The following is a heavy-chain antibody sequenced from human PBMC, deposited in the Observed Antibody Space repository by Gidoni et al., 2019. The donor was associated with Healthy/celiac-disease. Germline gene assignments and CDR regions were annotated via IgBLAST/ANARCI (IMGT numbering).Heavy chain of an antibody. V-gene: IGHV3-15*01. CDR3: TTDLGNGGSIGECFDY. D-gene: IGHD2-15*01. CDR1: GFTFSTAW. J-gene: IGHJ4*02. CDR2: IQSKTDGGTT. Sequence: EVQLVESGGGLGKPGGSLSLSCAASGFTFSTAWLSWVRQAPGKGLEWVGRIQSKTDGGTTDYAAPVKGRFTIARDDSKNTLYLQMNSLKTEDTAVYYCTTDLGNGGSIGECFDYWGQGTLVTVSS.